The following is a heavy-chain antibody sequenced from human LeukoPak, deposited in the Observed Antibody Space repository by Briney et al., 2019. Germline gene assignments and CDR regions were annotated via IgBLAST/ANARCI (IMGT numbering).Heavy chain of an antibody. CDR2: IKQDGSKK. D-gene: IGHD6-19*01. Sequence: GASLRLSCAASGFTSSSFWMTWVRQPPGKGLEWVANIKQDGSKKYYVDSGKRRFTISRDNAKNSLYLQMNSLRGEDAAVYYCARGQWLDFWGQGTLVTVSS. J-gene: IGHJ4*02. CDR3: ARGQWLDF. CDR1: GFTSSSFW. V-gene: IGHV3-7*04.